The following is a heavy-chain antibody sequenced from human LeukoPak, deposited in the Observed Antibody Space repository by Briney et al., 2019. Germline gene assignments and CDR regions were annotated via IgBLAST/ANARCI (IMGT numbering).Heavy chain of an antibody. Sequence: GASVKVPCKASSYSFTRYGISWVRQAPGQGPEWVGWISGSNGNTNYAQKFQGRVSMTADTSTSTAYMELRTLRSDDTAVYYCARSGRGTYYYFDLWGQGTLVTVSS. D-gene: IGHD1-26*01. V-gene: IGHV1-18*01. J-gene: IGHJ4*02. CDR1: SYSFTRYG. CDR2: ISGSNGNT. CDR3: ARSGRGTYYYFDL.